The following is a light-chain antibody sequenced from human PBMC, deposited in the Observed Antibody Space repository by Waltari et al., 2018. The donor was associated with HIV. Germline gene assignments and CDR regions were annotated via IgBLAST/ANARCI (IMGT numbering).Light chain of an antibody. Sequence: DIVMTQSPVSLAVSPGERANIHCNSSQSVLYSSNNNNYVAWYQQKPGQPPKLLIYWASTRESGVPDRFSGSGSGTDFTLTISSLQAEDVAVYYCQQYYSTPLTFGQGTRLEIK. V-gene: IGKV4-1*01. CDR2: WAS. CDR1: QSVLYSSNNNNY. J-gene: IGKJ5*01. CDR3: QQYYSTPLT.